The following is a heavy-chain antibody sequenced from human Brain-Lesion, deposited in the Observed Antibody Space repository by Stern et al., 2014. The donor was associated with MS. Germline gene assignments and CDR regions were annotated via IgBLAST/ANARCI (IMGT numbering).Heavy chain of an antibody. Sequence: QVQLGQSGAEVKKPGASVKVSCKTSGYIFTGYYIHWVRQAPGQGLEWMAWINPNTGGTKYAQKFQGRVTMSRDTSISTAYVELSSLTSDDTAVYYCARDQRGITIFGVVTDYYYLGMDVWCQGTTVTVSS. D-gene: IGHD3-3*01. J-gene: IGHJ6*02. CDR1: GYIFTGYY. V-gene: IGHV1-2*02. CDR2: INPNTGGT. CDR3: ARDQRGITIFGVVTDYYYLGMDV.